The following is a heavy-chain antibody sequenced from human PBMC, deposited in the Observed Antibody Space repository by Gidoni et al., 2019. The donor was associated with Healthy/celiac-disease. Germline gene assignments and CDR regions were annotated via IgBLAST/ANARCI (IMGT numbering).Heavy chain of an antibody. J-gene: IGHJ4*02. V-gene: IGHV4-34*01. CDR3: ARGPVVPAARFAYFDY. CDR2: INHSGST. D-gene: IGHD2-2*01. Sequence: QVQLQQWGAGLLKPSETLSLTCAVYGGSFSGYYWSWIRQPPGKGLEWIGEINHSGSTNYNPSLKSRVTISVDTSKNQFSLKLSSVTAADTAVYYCARGPVVPAARFAYFDYWGQGTLVTVSS. CDR1: GGSFSGYY.